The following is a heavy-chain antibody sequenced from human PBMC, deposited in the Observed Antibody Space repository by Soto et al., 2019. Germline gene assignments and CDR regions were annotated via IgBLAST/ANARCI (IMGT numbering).Heavy chain of an antibody. D-gene: IGHD3-3*01. V-gene: IGHV1-69*13. J-gene: IGHJ6*02. Sequence: SVKVSCKASGGTFSSYAISWVRQAPGQGLEWMGGIIPIFGTANYAQKFQGRVTITADESTSTAYMELSSLRSEDTAVYYCARCSANDFWSGQPGVYYYCGMDVWGQGTTVTVSS. CDR1: GGTFSSYA. CDR2: IIPIFGTA. CDR3: ARCSANDFWSGQPGVYYYCGMDV.